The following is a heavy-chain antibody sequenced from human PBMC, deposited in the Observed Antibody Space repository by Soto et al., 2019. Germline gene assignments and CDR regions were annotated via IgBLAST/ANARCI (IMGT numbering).Heavy chain of an antibody. J-gene: IGHJ6*02. CDR1: GFTFSGYW. CDR2: IKQDGSEQ. V-gene: IGHV3-7*05. CDR3: AREAV. Sequence: EVQLVESGGGLVQPGGYLRLSCAASGFTFSGYWMSWVRQAPGKGLEWVANIKQDGSEQFYVDSVKGRFTISRDNAKNSQYLQMNSLRAEDTAVYYCAREAVWGQGTTVTVSS.